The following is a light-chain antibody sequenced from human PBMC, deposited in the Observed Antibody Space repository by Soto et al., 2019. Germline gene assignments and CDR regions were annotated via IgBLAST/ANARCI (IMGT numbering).Light chain of an antibody. CDR2: GAF. CDR3: QQYGTSFT. V-gene: IGKV3-20*01. Sequence: EIVLTQSPGTLSLSPWERASLSCRASQSVSSAYLAWYQQKPGQAPRLLIYGAFRSATGIPDMFSGYGSGTDFTLTITRLEPEDFSVYYCQQYGTSFTFGQGTKLQIK. CDR1: QSVSSAY. J-gene: IGKJ2*01.